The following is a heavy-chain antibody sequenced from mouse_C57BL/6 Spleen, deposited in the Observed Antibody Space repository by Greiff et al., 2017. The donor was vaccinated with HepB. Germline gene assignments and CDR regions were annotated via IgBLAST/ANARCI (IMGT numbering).Heavy chain of an antibody. D-gene: IGHD2-4*01. V-gene: IGHV1-82*01. Sequence: VQLQQSGPELVKPGASVKISCKASGYAFSSSWMNWVKQRPGKGLEWIGRIYPGDGDTNYNGKFKGKATLTADKSSSTAYMQLSSLTSEDSAVYFCARGPYDYSWYFDVWGTGTTVTVSS. CDR3: ARGPYDYSWYFDV. J-gene: IGHJ1*03. CDR2: IYPGDGDT. CDR1: GYAFSSSW.